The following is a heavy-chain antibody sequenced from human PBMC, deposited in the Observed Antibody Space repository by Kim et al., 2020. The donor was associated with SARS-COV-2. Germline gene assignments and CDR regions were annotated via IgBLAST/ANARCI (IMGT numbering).Heavy chain of an antibody. D-gene: IGHD2-2*01. Sequence: GRFTISRDNSKNTLYLQMNSLRAEDTAVYYCAKGSWGSTSEYYYYYGMDVWGQGTTVTVSS. J-gene: IGHJ6*02. V-gene: IGHV3-30*02. CDR3: AKGSWGSTSEYYYYYGMDV.